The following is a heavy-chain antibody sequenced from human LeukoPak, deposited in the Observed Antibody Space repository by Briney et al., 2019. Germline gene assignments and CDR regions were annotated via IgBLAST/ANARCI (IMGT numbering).Heavy chain of an antibody. J-gene: IGHJ6*02. D-gene: IGHD3-9*01. CDR2: IYSGGST. CDR3: ARGTYYDILAYYYYGMDV. V-gene: IGHV3-53*01. CDR1: GFTVSSNY. Sequence: GGSLRLSCAASGFTVSSNYMSWVRQAPGKGLEWVSVIYSGGSTYHADSVKGRFTISRDNSKNTLYLQMNSLRAEDTAVYYCARGTYYDILAYYYYGMDVWGQGTTVTVS.